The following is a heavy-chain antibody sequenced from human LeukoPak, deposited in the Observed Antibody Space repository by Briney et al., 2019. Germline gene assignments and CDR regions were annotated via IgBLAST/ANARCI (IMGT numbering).Heavy chain of an antibody. CDR2: VHLNGAT. J-gene: IGHJ1*01. V-gene: IGHV4-4*02. CDR3: TRDSGALSPSPF. Sequence: PSGTLSLTCAVSGGSIIAANWWSWFRQPPGKGLEWIGEVHLNGATHYNPSLGSRVSMSIDKSKNHMSLKLTSVTAADTAVYYCTRDSGALSPSPFCGQGTLVTVSS. D-gene: IGHD1-26*01. CDR1: GGSIIAANW.